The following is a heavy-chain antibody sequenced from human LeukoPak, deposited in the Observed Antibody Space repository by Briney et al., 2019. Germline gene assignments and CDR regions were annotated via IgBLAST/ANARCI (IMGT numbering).Heavy chain of an antibody. Sequence: ASVKVSCKVSGYSFTSNYIHWVRQAPGQGLEWMGMIYPRDGSTSYAQRFQDRVTVTRDTSTCTVHMELSGLRSEDTAVYYCARDQEGFDYWGQGTLVTVSS. V-gene: IGHV1-46*01. CDR3: ARDQEGFDY. CDR1: GYSFTSNY. CDR2: IYPRDGST. J-gene: IGHJ4*02.